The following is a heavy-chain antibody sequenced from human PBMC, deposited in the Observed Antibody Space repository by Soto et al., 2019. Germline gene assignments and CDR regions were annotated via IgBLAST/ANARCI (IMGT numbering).Heavy chain of an antibody. CDR3: AGYSCSLFRFVL. V-gene: IGHV3-23*01. Sequence: GGSLRLSCAASGFTFSSYAMSWVRQAPGKGLEWVSAISGSGGSTYYADSVKGRFTISRDNSKNTLYLQMNSLRAEDPAVYYCAGYSCSLFRFVLWGQGPLVTVFS. CDR1: GFTFSSYA. J-gene: IGHJ5*02. CDR2: ISGSGGST. D-gene: IGHD6-13*01.